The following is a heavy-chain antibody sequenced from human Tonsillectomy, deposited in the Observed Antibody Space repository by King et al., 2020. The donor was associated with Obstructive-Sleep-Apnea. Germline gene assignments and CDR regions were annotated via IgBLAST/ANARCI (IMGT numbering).Heavy chain of an antibody. Sequence: VQLQESGPGLVKPSETLSLTCTVSGDSISSYYWSWIRQPPGKGLEWIGYIYYSGSTNYNPSLKSRVTISVDTSKNQFSLKLSSVTAADTAVYYCAVYCSGGSCYPHWGQGTLVTVSS. CDR1: GDSISSYY. J-gene: IGHJ4*02. V-gene: IGHV4-59*08. CDR2: IYYSGST. CDR3: AVYCSGGSCYPH. D-gene: IGHD2-15*01.